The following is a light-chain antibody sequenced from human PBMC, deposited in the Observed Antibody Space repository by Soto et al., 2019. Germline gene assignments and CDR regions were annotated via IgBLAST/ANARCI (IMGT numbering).Light chain of an antibody. CDR2: DAS. CDR1: QDISNY. V-gene: IGKV1-33*01. Sequence: DIQMTQSPSSLSASVGDRVTITCQASQDISNYLSWYQQKPGKAPKLLIYDASNLQSGVPSRFSGRGSGTDFTLTINSLQPEDVATYYCLRYNLPRRTFGPGTKVEL. CDR3: LRYNLPRRT. J-gene: IGKJ1*01.